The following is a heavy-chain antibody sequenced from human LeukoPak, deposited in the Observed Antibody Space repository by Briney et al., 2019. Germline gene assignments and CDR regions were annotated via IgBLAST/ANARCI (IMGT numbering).Heavy chain of an antibody. CDR1: GFTFSSYS. D-gene: IGHD3-10*01. CDR3: ARDRTVGPLWFGESHIGY. J-gene: IGHJ4*02. V-gene: IGHV3-21*01. CDR2: ISSSSSYI. Sequence: PGGSLRLSCAASGFTFSSYSMNWVHQAPGKGLEWVSSISSSSSYIYYADSVKGRFTISRDNAKNSLYLQMNSLRAEDTAVYYCARDRTVGPLWFGESHIGYWGQGTLVTVSS.